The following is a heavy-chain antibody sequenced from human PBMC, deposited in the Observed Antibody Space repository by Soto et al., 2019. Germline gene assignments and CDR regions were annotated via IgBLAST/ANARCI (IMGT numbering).Heavy chain of an antibody. V-gene: IGHV4-30-4*01. J-gene: IGHJ5*02. CDR1: GGSISSGDYY. D-gene: IGHD3-22*01. CDR2: IYYSGST. Sequence: PSETLSLTCTVSGGSISSGDYYWSWIRQPPGKGLEWIGYIYYSGSTYYNPSLKSRVTISVDTSKNQFSLKLSSVTAADTAVYYCASALTYYYDSSGLNWFDPWGQGTLVTVSS. CDR3: ASALTYYYDSSGLNWFDP.